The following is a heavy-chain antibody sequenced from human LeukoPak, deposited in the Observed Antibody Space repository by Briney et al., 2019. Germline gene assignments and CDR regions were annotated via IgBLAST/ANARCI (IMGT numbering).Heavy chain of an antibody. V-gene: IGHV4-59*01. D-gene: IGHD2/OR15-2a*01. CDR2: IHHSDLT. CDR1: GISITTFY. J-gene: IGHJ4*02. CDR3: ARYDLSTLDD. Sequence: SETLSLTCTVSGISITTFYWAWIRQPPGKGLEWIGYIHHSDLTDYIPSLKNRVTISVDTSKNQFSLRLHSVTSADTAVYRCARYDLSTLDDWGPGTLVTVSS.